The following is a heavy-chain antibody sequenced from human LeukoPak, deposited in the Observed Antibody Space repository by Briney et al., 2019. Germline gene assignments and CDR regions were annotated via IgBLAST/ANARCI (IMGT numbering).Heavy chain of an antibody. J-gene: IGHJ4*02. CDR1: GFTFSSYA. Sequence: GRSLRLSCAASGFTFSSYAMHWVRQAPGKGLEWVAVISYDGSNKYYADSVKGRFTISRDNSKNTLYLQMNSLRAEDTAVYYCARGYNYSLTGVPAPGSIAVYFDYWGQGTLVTVSS. CDR3: ARGYNYSLTGVPAPGSIAVYFDY. CDR2: ISYDGSNK. D-gene: IGHD6-6*01. V-gene: IGHV3-30-3*01.